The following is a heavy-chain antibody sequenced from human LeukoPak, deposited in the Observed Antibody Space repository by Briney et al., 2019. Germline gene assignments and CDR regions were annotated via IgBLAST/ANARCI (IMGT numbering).Heavy chain of an antibody. D-gene: IGHD2-8*01. J-gene: IGHJ4*02. V-gene: IGHV3-23*01. Sequence: GGSLRLSCAGSGFTFSSYAMSWVRQAPGKGLEWVSAISDTGATTYDADSVKGRFTTSRDNSRSTLYLQMNSLRAEDTVLYYCAKDTSIGRYCTNGVCSPFDYWGQGTLVTVSS. CDR1: GFTFSSYA. CDR3: AKDTSIGRYCTNGVCSPFDY. CDR2: ISDTGATT.